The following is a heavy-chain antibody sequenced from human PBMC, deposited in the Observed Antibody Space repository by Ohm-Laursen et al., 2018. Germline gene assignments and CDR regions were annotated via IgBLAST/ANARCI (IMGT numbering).Heavy chain of an antibody. CDR2: MNPNSGKT. V-gene: IGHV1-8*01. CDR3: ARGFDRLRFLEWLPNMDV. J-gene: IGHJ6*02. D-gene: IGHD3-3*01. Sequence: SSVKVSCKAFGYTFTSYDINWVRQATGQGLEWMGWMNPNSGKTGYAQKFQGRVTMTRNTSISTAYMELSSLRSEDTAVYYCARGFDRLRFLEWLPNMDVWGQGTTVTVSS. CDR1: GYTFTSYD.